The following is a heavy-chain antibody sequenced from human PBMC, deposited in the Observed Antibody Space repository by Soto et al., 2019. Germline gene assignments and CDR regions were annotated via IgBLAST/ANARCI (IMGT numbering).Heavy chain of an antibody. V-gene: IGHV1-69*01. CDR2: IIPIFGTA. CDR1: GGTFSSYA. J-gene: IGHJ4*02. CDR3: ARSEQLVNFDY. Sequence: QVQLVQSGAEVKKPGSSVKVSCKASGGTFSSYAISWVRQAPGQGLEWIGGIIPIFGTANYAQKFQGRVTITADESTSTAYMELSSRRSEDTAVYYCARSEQLVNFDYWGQGTLVTVSS. D-gene: IGHD6-6*01.